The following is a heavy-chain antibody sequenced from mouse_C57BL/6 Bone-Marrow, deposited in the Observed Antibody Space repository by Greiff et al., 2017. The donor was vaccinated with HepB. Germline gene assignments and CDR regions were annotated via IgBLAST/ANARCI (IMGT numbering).Heavy chain of an antibody. J-gene: IGHJ3*01. D-gene: IGHD2-4*01. CDR1: GYTFTDYN. V-gene: IGHV1-18*01. CDR2: INPNNGGT. Sequence: EVQLQQSGPELVKPGASVKIPCKASGYTFTDYNMDWVKQSHGKSLEWIGDINPNNGGTIYNQKFKGKATLTVDKSSSTAYMELRSLTSEDTAVYYCARVPSTMITTEFAYWGQGTLVTVSA. CDR3: ARVPSTMITTEFAY.